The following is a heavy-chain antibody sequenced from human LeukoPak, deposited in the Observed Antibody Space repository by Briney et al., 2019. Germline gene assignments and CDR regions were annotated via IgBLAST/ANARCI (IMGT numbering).Heavy chain of an antibody. CDR2: IYYSVST. CDR3: ARVSQTVAGIPGPSYYFDY. V-gene: IGHV4-59*01. CDR1: SGSISSYN. J-gene: IGHJ4*02. D-gene: IGHD6-19*01. Sequence: SETLSLTCTVSSGSISSYNSCSIWQPLRKGLGWIGYIYYSVSTNYNPSLKSRVTISVDTSKNQFSLKLSSVTAAGTAVYYCARVSQTVAGIPGPSYYFDYWGQGALVTVSS.